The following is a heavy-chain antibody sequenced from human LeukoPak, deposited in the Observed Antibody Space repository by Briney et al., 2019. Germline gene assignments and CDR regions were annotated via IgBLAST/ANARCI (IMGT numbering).Heavy chain of an antibody. D-gene: IGHD2/OR15-2a*01. CDR2: ISDIGSI. Sequence: SETLSLTCTVSGGTISGYYWSWIRQPPGKGLEWIAYISDIGSINYNPSLKSRVTISLDTSKYQFSLTLSSVTAADTAVYYCAGHHPRNTVDCWGQGSLVTVCS. CDR1: GGTISGYY. J-gene: IGHJ4*02. CDR3: AGHHPRNTVDC. V-gene: IGHV4-59*08.